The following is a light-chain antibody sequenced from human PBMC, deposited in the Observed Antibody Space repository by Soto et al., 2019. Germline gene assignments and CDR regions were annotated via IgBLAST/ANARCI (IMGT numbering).Light chain of an antibody. Sequence: QSALTQPASVSGSPGQSIAISCTGSSSDIGIYKYVSWYQQHPGKVPKLIIYEVTNRPSGVSNRFSGSKSGNTASLTISGLQAEDEADYYWSSYTTSSTRVFGTGTKLTVL. CDR1: SSDIGIYKY. CDR2: EVT. J-gene: IGLJ1*01. CDR3: SSYTTSSTRV. V-gene: IGLV2-14*01.